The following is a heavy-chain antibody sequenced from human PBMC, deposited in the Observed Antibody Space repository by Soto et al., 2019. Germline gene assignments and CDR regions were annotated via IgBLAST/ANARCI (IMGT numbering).Heavy chain of an antibody. CDR2: IYYSGST. CDR1: GGSISSGGYY. V-gene: IGHV4-30-4*01. Sequence: PSETLSLTCTVSGGSISSGGYYWSWIRQPPGKGLEWIGYIYYSGSTYYNPSLKSRVTISVDTSKNQFSLKLSSVTAADTAVYYCARGLPSSGSSLVYWGQGTLVTVSS. CDR3: ARGLPSSGSSLVY. D-gene: IGHD3-22*01. J-gene: IGHJ4*02.